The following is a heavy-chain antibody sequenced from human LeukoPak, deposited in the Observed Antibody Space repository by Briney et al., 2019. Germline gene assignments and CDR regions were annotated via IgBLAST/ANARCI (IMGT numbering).Heavy chain of an antibody. CDR1: GYTFTGYY. Sequence: GASVKVSCKASGYTFTGYYMHWVRQAPGQGLEWMGWINPNSGGTNYAQKFQGRVTMTRDTSISTAYMELSRLRSDDTAVYYCAASDIVVVVAANYWGLGTLVTVSS. CDR3: AASDIVVVVAANY. D-gene: IGHD2-15*01. J-gene: IGHJ4*02. V-gene: IGHV1-2*02. CDR2: INPNSGGT.